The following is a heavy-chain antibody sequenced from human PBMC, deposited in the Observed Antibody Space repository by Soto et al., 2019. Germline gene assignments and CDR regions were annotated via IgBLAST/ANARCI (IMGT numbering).Heavy chain of an antibody. D-gene: IGHD6-19*01. Sequence: QVQLVQSGAEVKKPGSSVKVSCKASGGTFSSYAISWVRQAPGQGLEWMGGIIPIFGTANYAQKFQGRVTXXAXXXXXTAYMELSSLRSEDTAVYYCARQSGYSSGWYGDYWGQGTLVTVSS. CDR2: IIPIFGTA. CDR3: ARQSGYSSGWYGDY. J-gene: IGHJ4*02. CDR1: GGTFSSYA. V-gene: IGHV1-69*01.